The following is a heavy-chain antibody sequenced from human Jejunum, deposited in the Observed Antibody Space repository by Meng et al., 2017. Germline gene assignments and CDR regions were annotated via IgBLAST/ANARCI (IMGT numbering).Heavy chain of an antibody. CDR3: ACDQTAPYTGFNY. CDR1: GYTFTSQS. D-gene: IGHD3-16*01. CDR2: ITPKSGGA. V-gene: IGHV1-2*02. J-gene: IGHJ4*02. Sequence: QVQLMQSGSELKKPGAAVKVSCKTSGYTFTSQSLNWVRQAPGQGLEWIGWITPKSGGALYTHRFQGRVAMTRDTSINTAYMELSSLTSDDTAVYYCACDQTAPYTGFNYWGQGTLVTVSS.